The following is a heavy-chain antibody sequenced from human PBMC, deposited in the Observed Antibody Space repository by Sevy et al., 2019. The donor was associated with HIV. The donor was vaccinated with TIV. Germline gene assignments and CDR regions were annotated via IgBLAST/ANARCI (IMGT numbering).Heavy chain of an antibody. CDR2: INPRTGDT. V-gene: IGHV1-2*06. CDR1: GYTFSDNY. Sequence: ASVKVSGKASGYTFSDNYMHWVRQAPGQGLEWVGRINPRTGDTKYAQKFQGRVTVTRDTSISTAYMELSRLTSDDTATYYCAKDKLLDAFDIWGLGTRVTVSS. CDR3: AKDKLLDAFDI. D-gene: IGHD2-15*01. J-gene: IGHJ3*02.